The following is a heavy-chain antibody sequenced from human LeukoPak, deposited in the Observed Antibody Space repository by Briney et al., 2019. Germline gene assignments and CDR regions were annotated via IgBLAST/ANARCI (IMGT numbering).Heavy chain of an antibody. D-gene: IGHD1-26*01. Sequence: GGSLRLSCAASGFTFSSYWMSWVRQAPGKGLEWVANIKQDGSEKYYVDSVKGRFTISRDNAKNSLYLQMNSLRAEDTAVYYCARDPFRRLAVGTDYFDHWGQGTLVTVSS. V-gene: IGHV3-7*03. J-gene: IGHJ4*02. CDR2: IKQDGSEK. CDR1: GFTFSSYW. CDR3: ARDPFRRLAVGTDYFDH.